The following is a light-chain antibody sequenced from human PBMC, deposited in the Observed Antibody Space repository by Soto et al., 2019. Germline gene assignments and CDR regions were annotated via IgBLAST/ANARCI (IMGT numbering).Light chain of an antibody. CDR2: EVN. CDR1: GSDVGDSSH. Sequence: QSALTQPRSVSGSPGQSVTISCTATGSDVGDSSHVSWYQLHPGKAPKLMIYEVNNRPSGVPDRFSGSKSGSTASLTISGLQAEDEADFFCCSYAGSGTWVFGGGTKLTVL. CDR3: CSYAGSGTWV. V-gene: IGLV2-11*01. J-gene: IGLJ3*02.